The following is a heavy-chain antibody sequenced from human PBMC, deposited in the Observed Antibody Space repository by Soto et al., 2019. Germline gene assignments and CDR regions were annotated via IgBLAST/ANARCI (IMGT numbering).Heavy chain of an antibody. CDR1: GFTFNSYA. J-gene: IGHJ4*02. V-gene: IGHV3-64D*06. CDR3: VKEGYMRSDWYGQFDY. CDR2: ISSYGADT. D-gene: IGHD6-19*01. Sequence: PGGSLRLSCSASGFTFNSYAMHWVRQAPGKGLEFLSAISSYGADTYYADSVKGRFAISRDNSKNTLYLQISSLRAEDTALYYCVKEGYMRSDWYGQFDYWGQGA.